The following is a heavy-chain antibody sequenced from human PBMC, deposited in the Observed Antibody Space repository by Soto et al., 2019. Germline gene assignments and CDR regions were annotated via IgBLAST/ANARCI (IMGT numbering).Heavy chain of an antibody. D-gene: IGHD3-22*01. V-gene: IGHV4-34*01. CDR3: ARGIRRYYDSSGYYSN. J-gene: IGHJ4*02. Sequence: SETLSLTCAVYGVSFIGYYWSWIRQPPGKGLEWIGEINHSGSTNYNPSLKSRVTISVDTSKNQFSLKLSSVTAADTAVYYCARGIRRYYDSSGYYSNWGQGTLVTVSS. CDR2: INHSGST. CDR1: GVSFIGYY.